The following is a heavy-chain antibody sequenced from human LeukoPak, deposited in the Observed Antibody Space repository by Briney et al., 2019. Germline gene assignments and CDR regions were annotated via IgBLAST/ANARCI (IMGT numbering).Heavy chain of an antibody. CDR3: ARKGLRSSRRYYFDY. CDR1: GGSISSGGYY. D-gene: IGHD4-17*01. CDR2: IYYSGST. J-gene: IGHJ4*02. Sequence: PSQTLSLTCTVSGGSISSGGYYWSWIRQHPGKGLEWIGYIYYSGSTYYNPSLKSRVTISVDTSKNQFSLKLSSVTAADTAVYYCARKGLRSSRRYYFDYWGQGTLVTVSS. V-gene: IGHV4-31*03.